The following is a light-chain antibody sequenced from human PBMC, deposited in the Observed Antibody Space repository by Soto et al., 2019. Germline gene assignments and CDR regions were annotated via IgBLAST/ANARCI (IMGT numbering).Light chain of an antibody. J-gene: IGLJ2*01. CDR2: GNS. V-gene: IGLV1-40*01. CDR3: QSYDSSLSGLYVV. CDR1: SSNIGAGYV. Sequence: QSVLTQPPSVSGAPGQRVTISCTGSSSNIGAGYVVHWYQQLPGTAPKLLIYGNSNRPSGVPDRFSGSKSGTSASLAITGLQAEDEADYYCQSYDSSLSGLYVVFGGGTKLTVL.